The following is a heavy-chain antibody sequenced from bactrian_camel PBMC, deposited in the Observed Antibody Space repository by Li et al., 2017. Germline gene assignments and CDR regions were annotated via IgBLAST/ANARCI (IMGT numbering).Heavy chain of an antibody. CDR3: VKPNPDARGGFDH. D-gene: IGHD1*01. Sequence: HVQLVESGGGLVQPGGSLRLSCAASGFTFSNYAMSWVRQAPGKGLEWVSSIDSEGRNHYYVDSVKGRFTISRDNAKNTVYLLMNSLKPEDTAVYYCVKPNPDARGGFDHWGQGTQVTVS. CDR1: GFTFSNYA. CDR2: IDSEGRNH. V-gene: IGHV3S7*01. J-gene: IGHJ4*01.